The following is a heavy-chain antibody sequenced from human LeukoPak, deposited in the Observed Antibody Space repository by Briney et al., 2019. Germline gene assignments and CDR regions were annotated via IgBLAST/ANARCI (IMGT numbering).Heavy chain of an antibody. J-gene: IGHJ4*02. Sequence: TGGSLRLSCAASGFTFSSYAMSWVRQAPGKGLEWVSAISGSGGSTYYADSVKGWFTISRDNFKNTLYLQMNSLRAEDTAVYYCASVIAVAGLFDYWGQGTLVTVSS. CDR3: ASVIAVAGLFDY. D-gene: IGHD6-19*01. CDR1: GFTFSSYA. V-gene: IGHV3-23*01. CDR2: ISGSGGST.